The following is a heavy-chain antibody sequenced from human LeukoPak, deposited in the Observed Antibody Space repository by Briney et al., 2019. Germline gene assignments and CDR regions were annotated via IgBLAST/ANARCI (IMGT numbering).Heavy chain of an antibody. V-gene: IGHV3-48*03. J-gene: IGHJ3*02. CDR2: ISSTGGTI. CDR3: ARVLMYAFDI. Sequence: PGGSLRLSCAASGFTFSGYEMNWVRQAPGKGLEWVSYISSTGGTIKYADSVKGRFTISRDNAKNSLYLQMNSLRAEDTAVYYCARVLMYAFDIWGQGTLVTVSS. CDR1: GFTFSGYE. D-gene: IGHD3-9*01.